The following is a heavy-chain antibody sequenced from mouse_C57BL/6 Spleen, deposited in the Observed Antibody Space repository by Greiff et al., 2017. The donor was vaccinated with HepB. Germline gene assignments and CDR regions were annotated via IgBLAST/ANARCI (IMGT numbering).Heavy chain of an antibody. Sequence: VQLQQSGAELAKPGASVKLSCKASGYTFTSYWMHWVKQRPGQGLEWIGYINPSSGYTKYNQKFKDKATLTADKSSSTAYLQLSRLTYEDSADDDWATEHDGSRTDFDYWGQGTTLTVSS. D-gene: IGHD1-1*01. CDR2: INPSSGYT. CDR1: GYTFTSYW. V-gene: IGHV1-7*01. CDR3: ATEHDGSRTDFDY. J-gene: IGHJ2*01.